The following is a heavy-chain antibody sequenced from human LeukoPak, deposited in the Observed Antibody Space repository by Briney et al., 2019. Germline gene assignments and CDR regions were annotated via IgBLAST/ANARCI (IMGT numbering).Heavy chain of an antibody. CDR1: GFTFSSYG. CDR2: IWYDGSNK. D-gene: IGHD3-9*01. CDR3: ANLVLRYFDLPLPGNDY. V-gene: IGHV3-33*06. J-gene: IGHJ4*02. Sequence: PGGSLRLSCAASGFTFSSYGMHWVRQAPGKGLEWVAVIWYDGSNKYYADSVKGRFTISRDNSKNTLYLQMNSLRAEDTAVYYCANLVLRYFDLPLPGNDYWGQGTLVTVSS.